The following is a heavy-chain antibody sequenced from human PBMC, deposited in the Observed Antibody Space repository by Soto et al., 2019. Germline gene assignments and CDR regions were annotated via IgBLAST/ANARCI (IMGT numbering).Heavy chain of an antibody. CDR3: ARVLLLVGATLGPTYYFDY. J-gene: IGHJ4*02. CDR1: GFTVSSNY. Sequence: GGSLRLSCAASGFTVSSNYMSWVRQAPGKGLEWVSVIYSGGSTYYADSVKGRFTISRDNSKNTLYLQMNSLRAEDTAVYYCARVLLLVGATLGPTYYFDYWGQGTLVTVSS. CDR2: IYSGGST. D-gene: IGHD1-26*01. V-gene: IGHV3-53*01.